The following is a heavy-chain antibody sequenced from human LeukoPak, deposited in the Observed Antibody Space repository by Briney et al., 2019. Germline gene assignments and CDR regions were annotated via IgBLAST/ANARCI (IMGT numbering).Heavy chain of an antibody. V-gene: IGHV3-9*01. D-gene: IGHD6-19*01. J-gene: IGHJ4*02. CDR2: ISWNSGSI. CDR3: AKAPPFLGAVAHLYFDY. CDR1: GFTFDDYA. Sequence: GGSLRLSCAASGFTFDDYAMHGVRQAPGKGLEWVSGISWNSGSIGYADSVEGRFTISRDNAKNSLYLQMNSLRAEDTALYYCAKAPPFLGAVAHLYFDYWGQGTLVTASS.